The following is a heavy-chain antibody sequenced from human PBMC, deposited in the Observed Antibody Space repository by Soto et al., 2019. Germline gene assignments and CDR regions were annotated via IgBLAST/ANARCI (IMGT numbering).Heavy chain of an antibody. V-gene: IGHV3-30-3*01. CDR3: ARPLVATSDY. CDR2: ISYDGSNQ. D-gene: IGHD5-12*01. CDR1: GFTFSSYA. Sequence: QVQLVESGGGVVQPGRSLRLSCAASGFTFSSYAMHWVRQAPGKGLEWVAVISYDGSNQYYADSVKGRFTISRDNSKNTLYLQMNSLRAEDTAVYYCARPLVATSDYWGQGTLVTVSS. J-gene: IGHJ4*02.